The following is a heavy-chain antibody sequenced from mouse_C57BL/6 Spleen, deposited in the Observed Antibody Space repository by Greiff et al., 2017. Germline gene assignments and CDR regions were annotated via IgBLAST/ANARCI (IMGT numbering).Heavy chain of an antibody. V-gene: IGHV1-82*01. D-gene: IGHD3-2*02. CDR1: GYAFSSSW. J-gene: IGHJ2*01. Sequence: VQLQESGPELVKPGASVKISCKASGYAFSSSWMNWVKQRPGKGLEWIGRIYPGDGDTNYNGKFKGKATLTADKSSSTAYMQLSSLTSEDSAVYFCARGKDSSGYEGYFDYWGQGTTLTVSS. CDR3: ARGKDSSGYEGYFDY. CDR2: IYPGDGDT.